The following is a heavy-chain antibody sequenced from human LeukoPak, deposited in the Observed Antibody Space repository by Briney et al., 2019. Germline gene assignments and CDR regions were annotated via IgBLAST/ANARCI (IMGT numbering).Heavy chain of an antibody. CDR3: ARDIVVVPAAMSMDV. V-gene: IGHV1-2*02. Sequence: GASVKVSCKASGYTFTGYYVHWVRQAPGQGLEWMGWINPNSGGTNYAQKFQGRVTMTRDTSISTAYMELSRLRSDDTAVYYCARDIVVVPAAMSMDVWGQGTTVTVSS. CDR1: GYTFTGYY. CDR2: INPNSGGT. D-gene: IGHD2-2*01. J-gene: IGHJ6*02.